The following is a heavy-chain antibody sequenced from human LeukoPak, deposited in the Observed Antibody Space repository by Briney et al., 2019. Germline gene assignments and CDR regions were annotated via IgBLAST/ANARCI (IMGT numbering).Heavy chain of an antibody. CDR3: SKDIPGVQGAFDI. V-gene: IGHV3-9*01. CDR1: GFTFDDYA. D-gene: IGHD1-1*01. Sequence: GGSLRLSCAASGFTFDDYAMHWVRQAQGKGLEWVSGISWNGGGIGYADSVKGRFTISRDNAKNSLYLQMHSLRAEDTALYYCSKDIPGVQGAFDIWGQGTMVTVSS. CDR2: ISWNGGGI. J-gene: IGHJ3*02.